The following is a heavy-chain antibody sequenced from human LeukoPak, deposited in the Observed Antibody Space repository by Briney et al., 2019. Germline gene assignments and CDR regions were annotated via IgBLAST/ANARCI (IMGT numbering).Heavy chain of an antibody. V-gene: IGHV3-30*18. CDR2: ISYDGSNE. Sequence: PGGSLRLSCAASGFTFSSYGMHWVRQAPGKGLEWVAVISYDGSNEYYADSVKGRFTISRDNSKNTLYLEVISLTAEDTAVYYCAKDDAWLRFGEWSQGILVTVSS. D-gene: IGHD3-10*01. J-gene: IGHJ4*02. CDR3: AKDDAWLRFGE. CDR1: GFTFSSYG.